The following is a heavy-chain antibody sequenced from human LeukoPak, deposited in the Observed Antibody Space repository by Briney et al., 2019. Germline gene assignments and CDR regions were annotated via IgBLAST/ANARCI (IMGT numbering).Heavy chain of an antibody. V-gene: IGHV1-2*02. J-gene: IGHJ4*02. Sequence: VSVKVSCKASGYTFTGYYMHWVRQAPGQGLEWMGWINPDSGGTNHAQKFQGRVTMTRDTSISTAYMELSRLRSDGTAVYYCARDLRQMFEHFDYWGQGTLVTV. CDR1: GYTFTGYY. CDR2: INPDSGGT. CDR3: ARDLRQMFEHFDY. D-gene: IGHD3-10*02.